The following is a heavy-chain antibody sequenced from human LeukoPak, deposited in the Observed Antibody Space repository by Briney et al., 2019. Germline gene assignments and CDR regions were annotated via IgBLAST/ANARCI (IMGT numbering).Heavy chain of an antibody. D-gene: IGHD1-1*01. CDR1: GGSISSYY. Sequence: SETLSLTCTVSGGSISSYYWSWIRQPPGKGLEWIGYIYYSGSTNYNPSLKSRFTISVDTSKNQFSLKLSSVTAADTAVYYCARANWNDPFDYWGQGTLVTVSS. CDR3: ARANWNDPFDY. J-gene: IGHJ4*02. V-gene: IGHV4-59*01. CDR2: IYYSGST.